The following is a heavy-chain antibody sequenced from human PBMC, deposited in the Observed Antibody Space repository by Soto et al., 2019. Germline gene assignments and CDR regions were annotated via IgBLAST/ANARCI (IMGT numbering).Heavy chain of an antibody. D-gene: IGHD6-13*01. CDR1: GGTFSSYA. V-gene: IGHV1-69*13. CDR2: IIPIFGTA. CDR3: ARGKRIAAAGTEYYYGMDV. J-gene: IGHJ6*02. Sequence: SVKLSCKASGGTFSSYAISWVRQAPGQGLEWMGGIIPIFGTANYAQKFQGRVTITADESTSTAYMELSSLRSEDTAVYYCARGKRIAAAGTEYYYGMDVWGQATTVTVP.